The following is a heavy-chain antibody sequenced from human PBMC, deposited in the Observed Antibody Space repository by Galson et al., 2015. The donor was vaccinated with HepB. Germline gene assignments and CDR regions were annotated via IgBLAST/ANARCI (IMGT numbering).Heavy chain of an antibody. D-gene: IGHD2-2*01. J-gene: IGHJ6*03. CDR2: INPNNGGA. Sequence: VKVSCKASGYTFTGYYMHWVRQAPGQGLEWMGRINPNNGGADYGHNFQGRVTMTRDTSTRTVYMDLSGLTSDDTAIYFCARDSRRFRRNIEVVPTDHYYYYYMDVWGTGTTVTVSS. V-gene: IGHV1-2*06. CDR3: ARDSRRFRRNIEVVPTDHYYYYYMDV. CDR1: GYTFTGYY.